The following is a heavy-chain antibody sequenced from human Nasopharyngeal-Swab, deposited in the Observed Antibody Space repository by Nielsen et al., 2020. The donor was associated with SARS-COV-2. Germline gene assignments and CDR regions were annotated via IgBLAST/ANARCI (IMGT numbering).Heavy chain of an antibody. V-gene: IGHV1-3*01. Sequence: ASVQVSCKASGYVFTNYPLHWVRQAPAQSLEWMGWINVANGNTKYSQNFQGRVTVTRDTSASTAYMELSSLRSEDTALFYCARGARAGNNGEYDAFDIWGQGTMVTVSS. CDR1: GYVFTNYP. J-gene: IGHJ3*02. D-gene: IGHD5-24*01. CDR2: INVANGNT. CDR3: ARGARAGNNGEYDAFDI.